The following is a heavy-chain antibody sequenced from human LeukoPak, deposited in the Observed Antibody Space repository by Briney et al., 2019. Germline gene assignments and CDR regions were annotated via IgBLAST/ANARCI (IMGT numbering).Heavy chain of an antibody. V-gene: IGHV3-23*01. CDR3: APWYGSGSYYPDY. D-gene: IGHD3-10*01. CDR1: GFTFSSYA. Sequence: GGSLRLSCAASGFTFSSYAMSWVRQAPGKGLEWVSAISGSGGSTYYADSVKGRFTISRDNSKNALYLQMNSLRAEDTAVYYCAPWYGSGSYYPDYWGQGTLVTVSS. CDR2: ISGSGGST. J-gene: IGHJ4*02.